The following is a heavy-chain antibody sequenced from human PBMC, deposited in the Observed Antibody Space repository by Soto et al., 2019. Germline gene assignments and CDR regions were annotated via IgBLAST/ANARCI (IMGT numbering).Heavy chain of an antibody. CDR1: GGSLTSYY. CDR3: ARHNGFAAFEI. V-gene: IGHV4-59*08. D-gene: IGHD2-8*01. CDR2: IYYTGSA. Sequence: QVELQESGPGLVKPSETLSLTCSVSGGSLTSYYWSWVRQSPGKGLEWIGQIYYTGSANYNPSLNSRVTMSVGTSQNQFSLKMNAVTAADTAIYYCARHNGFAAFEIWGQGTRVNVST. J-gene: IGHJ3*02.